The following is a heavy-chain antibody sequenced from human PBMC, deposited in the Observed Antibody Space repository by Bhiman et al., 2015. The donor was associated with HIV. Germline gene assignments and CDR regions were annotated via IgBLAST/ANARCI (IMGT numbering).Heavy chain of an antibody. D-gene: IGHD6-19*01. Sequence: EVQLVESGGGLVQPGGSLRLSCAASGLTVSNTYMSWVRQALGKGLEWVSVIYTGGSTYYADPVKGRFTISRDSSKNTVYLQMNNLRAEDTAVYYCGAVGQAAVTGTVDHWGLGTLVTVSS. J-gene: IGHJ4*02. CDR2: IYTGGST. CDR3: GAVGQAAVTGTVDH. V-gene: IGHV3-66*01. CDR1: GLTVSNTY.